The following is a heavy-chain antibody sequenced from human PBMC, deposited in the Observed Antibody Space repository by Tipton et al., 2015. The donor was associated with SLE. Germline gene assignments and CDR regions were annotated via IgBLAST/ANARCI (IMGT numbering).Heavy chain of an antibody. D-gene: IGHD7-27*01. CDR3: ARRSANWGSFWFDP. V-gene: IGHV4-59*02. Sequence: LRLSCTVSGDSVKSRYWIWVRQPAGRGLEWLAYRFHDGNINYNPSLKTRLTMSVDTSRDQFSLTLNSVTAADTAIYYCARRSANWGSFWFDPWGQGTLVTVSS. CDR2: RFHDGNI. CDR1: GDSVKSRY. J-gene: IGHJ5*02.